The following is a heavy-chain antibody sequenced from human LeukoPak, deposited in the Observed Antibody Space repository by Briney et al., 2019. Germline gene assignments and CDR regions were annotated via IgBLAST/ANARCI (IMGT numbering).Heavy chain of an antibody. D-gene: IGHD2-2*01. V-gene: IGHV3-48*03. J-gene: IGHJ4*02. Sequence: QPGGSLRLSCVASGFTFSEYELNWVRQLPGKGLEWISHISTGGGSIHYADSVEGRFTISRDNAKTSLYLLLNSLRVEDTAFYYCARGSSFSNYWGQGTLVTVSS. CDR2: ISTGGGSI. CDR3: ARGSSFSNY. CDR1: GFTFSEYE.